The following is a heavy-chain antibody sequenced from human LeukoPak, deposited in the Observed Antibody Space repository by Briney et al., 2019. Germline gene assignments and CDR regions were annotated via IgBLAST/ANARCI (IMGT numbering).Heavy chain of an antibody. J-gene: IGHJ3*02. CDR3: ARDSGFLKAAFDI. Sequence: ASVKVSCKASGYTFTGYYMHWVRQAPGQGLEWMGWINPNSGGTNYAQKFQGRVTMTRDTSISTAYMELSRLRSDDTAVYYCARDSGFLKAAFDIWGQGTMATVSS. CDR1: GYTFTGYY. CDR2: INPNSGGT. V-gene: IGHV1-2*02. D-gene: IGHD3-3*01.